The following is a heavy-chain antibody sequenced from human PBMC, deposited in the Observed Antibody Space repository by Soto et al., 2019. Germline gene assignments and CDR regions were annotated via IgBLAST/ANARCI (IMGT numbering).Heavy chain of an antibody. CDR2: IIPILGIA. Sequence: SVKVSCKASGGTFSSYTICWVRQAPGQGLEWMGRIIPILGIANYAQKFQGRVTITADKSTSTAYMELSSLRSEDTAVYYCARGYSSSTYYYYYMDVWGKGTTVTVSS. V-gene: IGHV1-69*02. J-gene: IGHJ6*03. CDR3: ARGYSSSTYYYYYMDV. D-gene: IGHD6-13*01. CDR1: GGTFSSYT.